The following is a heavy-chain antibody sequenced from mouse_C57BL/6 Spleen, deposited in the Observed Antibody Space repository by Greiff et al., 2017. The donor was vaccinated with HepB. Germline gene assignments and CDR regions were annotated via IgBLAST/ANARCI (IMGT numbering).Heavy chain of an antibody. V-gene: IGHV7-3*01. CDR3: ARIYYSTGYFDV. CDR2: IRNKANGYTT. J-gene: IGHJ1*03. CDR1: GFTFTDYY. D-gene: IGHD2-5*01. Sequence: EVKLVESGGGLVQPGGSLSLSCAASGFTFTDYYMSWVRQPPGKALEWLGFIRNKANGYTTEYSASVKGRFTISRDNSQSILYLQMNALRAEDSATYYCARIYYSTGYFDVWGTGTTVTVSS.